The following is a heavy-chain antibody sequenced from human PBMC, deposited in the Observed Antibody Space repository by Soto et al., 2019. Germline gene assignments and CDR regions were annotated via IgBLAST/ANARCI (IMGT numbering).Heavy chain of an antibody. CDR3: APRYGSGTYDSYGMDV. Sequence: QITLKESGPTLVKPTQTLTLTCPFSGFSLSTSGVAVGWIRQPPGKALEWLALIYWDDDKRYNPSLKSRLPITKDTSRDQVVLTMPNMDPADKATYYCAPRYGSGTYDSYGMDVWGQGTTVTVSS. CDR1: GFSLSTSGVA. CDR2: IYWDDDK. D-gene: IGHD3-10*01. J-gene: IGHJ6*02. V-gene: IGHV2-5*02.